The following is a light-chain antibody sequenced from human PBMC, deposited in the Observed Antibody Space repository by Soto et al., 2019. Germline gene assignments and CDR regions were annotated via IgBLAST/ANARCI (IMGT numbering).Light chain of an antibody. J-gene: IGLJ2*01. Sequence: QSALTQPASVSGSPGQSITISCTGASSDGSDYNYVSWYQQHPGKAPKLMIYDVSYRPSGVSNRFSGSKSGNTASLTISGLQAEDEAYYYCSSYTSTNPVVFGGGTKLTVL. V-gene: IGLV2-14*03. CDR1: SSDGSDYNY. CDR2: DVS. CDR3: SSYTSTNPVV.